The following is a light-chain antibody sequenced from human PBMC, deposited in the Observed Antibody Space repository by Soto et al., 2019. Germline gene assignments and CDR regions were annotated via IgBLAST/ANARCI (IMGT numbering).Light chain of an antibody. J-gene: IGKJ1*01. CDR3: QQYGSPSWT. CDR1: QSVSSSY. Sequence: EIVLTQSPGTLSLSPGERATLSCRASQSVSSSYLAWYQQKPGQPPRLVMYATSSRATGIPARFSGSGSGTDFTLTISRLEPEDFAVYYCQQYGSPSWTFGQGTKLDIK. V-gene: IGKV3-20*01. CDR2: ATS.